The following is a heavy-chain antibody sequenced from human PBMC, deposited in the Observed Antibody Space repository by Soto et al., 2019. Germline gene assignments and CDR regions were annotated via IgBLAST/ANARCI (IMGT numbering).Heavy chain of an antibody. V-gene: IGHV4-34*01. Sequence: SETLSLTCAVYGGSFSGYYWSWIRQPPGKGLEWIGEINHSGSTNYNPSLKSRVTISVDTSKNQFSLKLSSVTAADTAVYYCASGYSSSWRGWSFDYWGQGTLVTVSS. CDR3: ASGYSSSWRGWSFDY. J-gene: IGHJ4*02. CDR2: INHSGST. CDR1: GGSFSGYY. D-gene: IGHD6-13*01.